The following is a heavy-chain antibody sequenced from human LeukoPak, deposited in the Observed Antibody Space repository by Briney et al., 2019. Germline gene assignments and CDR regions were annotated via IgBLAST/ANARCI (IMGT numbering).Heavy chain of an antibody. CDR3: AREWLPAASLDV. J-gene: IGHJ6*02. CDR1: GLTFDDYA. D-gene: IGHD2-2*01. CDR2: ISSSSSYI. V-gene: IGHV3-21*01. Sequence: GRSLRLSCAASGLTFDDYAMHWVRQAPGKGLEWVSSISSSSSYIYYADSVKGRFTISRDNAKNSLYLQMNSLRAEDTAVYYCAREWLPAASLDVWGQGTTVTVSS.